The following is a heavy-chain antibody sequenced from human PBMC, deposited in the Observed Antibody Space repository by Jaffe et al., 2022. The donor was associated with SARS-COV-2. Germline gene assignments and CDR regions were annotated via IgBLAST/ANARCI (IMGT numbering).Heavy chain of an antibody. CDR2: ISGSGGST. D-gene: IGHD3-22*01. CDR1: GFTFSSYA. Sequence: EVQLLESGGGLVQPGGSLRLSCAASGFTFSSYAMSWVRQAPGKGLEWVSAISGSGGSTYYADSVKGRFTISRDNSKNTLYLQMNSLRAEDTAVYYCAKQGDSSGYYYGQDYYGMDVWGQGTTVTVSS. J-gene: IGHJ6*02. V-gene: IGHV3-23*01. CDR3: AKQGDSSGYYYGQDYYGMDV.